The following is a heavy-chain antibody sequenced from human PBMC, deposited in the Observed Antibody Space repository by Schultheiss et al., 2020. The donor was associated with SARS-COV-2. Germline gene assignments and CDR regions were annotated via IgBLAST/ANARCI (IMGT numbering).Heavy chain of an antibody. CDR3: ARLGYCSSTSCYKEY. V-gene: IGHV4-61*08. CDR1: GGSISSGGYY. D-gene: IGHD2-2*02. Sequence: SQTLSLTCTVSGGSISSGGYYWSWIRQHPGKGLEWIGYIYYSGSTNYNPSLKSRVTISVDTSKNQFSLKLSSVTAADTAVYYCARLGYCSSTSCYKEYWGQGTLVTVSS. J-gene: IGHJ4*02. CDR2: IYYSGST.